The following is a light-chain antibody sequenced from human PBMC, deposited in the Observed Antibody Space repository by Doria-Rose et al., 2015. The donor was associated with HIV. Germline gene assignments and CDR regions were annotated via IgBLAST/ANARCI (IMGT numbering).Light chain of an antibody. Sequence: TQSPGTLSLSPGERATLSCRASQSFSSTYLAWYQQKPGQAPSLLIYDGSTRATGIPDRFSASGSGTDFTLSINRLEPEDFALYYCHQYGTSWTFGQGSKVEI. CDR3: HQYGTSWT. CDR1: QSFSSTY. J-gene: IGKJ1*01. CDR2: DGS. V-gene: IGKV3-20*01.